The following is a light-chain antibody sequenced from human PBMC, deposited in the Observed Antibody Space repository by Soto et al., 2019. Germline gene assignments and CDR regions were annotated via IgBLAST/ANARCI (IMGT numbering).Light chain of an antibody. CDR3: QQYNRYSIT. J-gene: IGKJ5*01. CDR1: QSVSNF. CDR2: KAS. V-gene: IGKV1-5*03. Sequence: DIQMTQSPSTLSASVGDRVTITCRASQSVSNFLAWYQQKPGKAPKLLIYKASTLETGVPSRFSGSGSGTEFPLTISSLQPDDFATYYCQQYNRYSITFGQGTRLEIK.